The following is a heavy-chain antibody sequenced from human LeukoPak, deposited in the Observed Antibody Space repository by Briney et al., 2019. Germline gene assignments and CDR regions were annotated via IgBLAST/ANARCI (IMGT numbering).Heavy chain of an antibody. CDR2: MNPNSGNT. D-gene: IGHD3-16*01. V-gene: IGHV1-8*01. Sequence: ASVKVSCKASGYTFTSYDINWVRQATGQGLEWMGWMNPNSGNTGYAQKFQGRVTMTRNTSISTAYMELSSLRSEDTAVYYCARGLSPVLKVGLGGLDYWGQRTLVTVSS. CDR1: GYTFTSYD. J-gene: IGHJ4*02. CDR3: ARGLSPVLKVGLGGLDY.